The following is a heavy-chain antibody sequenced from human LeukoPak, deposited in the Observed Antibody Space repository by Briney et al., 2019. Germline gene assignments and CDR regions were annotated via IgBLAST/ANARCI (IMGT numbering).Heavy chain of an antibody. V-gene: IGHV3-21*01. J-gene: IGHJ3*02. CDR2: ISSSSSYI. CDR1: GFTFRSYS. Sequence: PGGSLRLSCAASGFTFRSYSMNWVRQAPGKGLEWVSSISSSSSYIYYADSVKGRFTISRDNAKNSLYLQMNSLRAEDTAVYYCARDSGILQSPHAFDIWGQGTMVTVSS. D-gene: IGHD3-10*01. CDR3: ARDSGILQSPHAFDI.